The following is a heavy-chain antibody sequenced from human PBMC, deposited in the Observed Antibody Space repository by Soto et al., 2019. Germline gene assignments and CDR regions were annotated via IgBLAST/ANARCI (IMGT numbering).Heavy chain of an antibody. CDR3: ARGGSSWSAEYYQH. CDR2: ISGYNGNT. J-gene: IGHJ1*01. V-gene: IGHV1-18*04. D-gene: IGHD6-13*01. Sequence: QVRLVQSGAEVKKPGASVKVSCKASGYTFSNYGISWVRQAPGQGPEWMGWISGYNGNTKYAQKFQGRVTMTTDTSTSTAYMELRSLRSDDTAVYYCARGGSSWSAEYYQHWGKGTLVIVSS. CDR1: GYTFSNYG.